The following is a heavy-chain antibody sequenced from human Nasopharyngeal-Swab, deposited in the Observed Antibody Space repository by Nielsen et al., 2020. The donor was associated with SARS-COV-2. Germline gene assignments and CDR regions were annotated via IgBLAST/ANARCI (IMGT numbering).Heavy chain of an antibody. CDR1: GFTFSSYG. CDR2: ISYDGSNK. D-gene: IGHD3-10*01. V-gene: IGHV3-30*19. Sequence: GESLKISCAASGFTFSSYGMHWVRQAPGKGLEWVAVISYDGSNKYYADSVKGRFTISRDNSKNTLYLQMNSLRAEDTAVYYCASLYGSGSYYKSGFDYWGQGTLVTVSS. CDR3: ASLYGSGSYYKSGFDY. J-gene: IGHJ4*02.